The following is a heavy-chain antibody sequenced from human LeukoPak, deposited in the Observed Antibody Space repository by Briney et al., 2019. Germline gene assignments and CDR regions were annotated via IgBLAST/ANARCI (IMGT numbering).Heavy chain of an antibody. CDR1: GFTFSSYG. CDR3: AKAGYCSGGSCYSGDAFDI. J-gene: IGHJ3*02. CDR2: IRYDGSNK. V-gene: IGHV3-30*02. D-gene: IGHD2-15*01. Sequence: GGSLRLSCAASGFTFSSYGMHWVRQAPGKGLEWVAFIRYDGSNKYYADSVKGRFTISRDNSKNTLYLQMNSLRAEDTAVYYCAKAGYCSGGSCYSGDAFDIWGQGTMVTVSS.